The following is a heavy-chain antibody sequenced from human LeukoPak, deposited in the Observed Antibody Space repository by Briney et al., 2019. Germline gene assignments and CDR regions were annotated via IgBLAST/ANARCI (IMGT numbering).Heavy chain of an antibody. CDR2: IYTGGGT. Sequence: QTGGSLRLSCAVSGFTVSSNHMSWVRQAPGKGLEWVAVIYTGGGTYYADSVKGRFTISRDNSKNTLYLQMNSLGVEDTAVYYCARDGDDTSGYFSPFDYWGQGTLVTVSS. CDR1: GFTVSSNH. D-gene: IGHD3-22*01. V-gene: IGHV3-53*01. CDR3: ARDGDDTSGYFSPFDY. J-gene: IGHJ4*02.